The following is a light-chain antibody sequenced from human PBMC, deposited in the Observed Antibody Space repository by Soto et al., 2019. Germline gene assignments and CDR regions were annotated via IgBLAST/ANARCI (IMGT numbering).Light chain of an antibody. CDR1: RSFASSY. V-gene: IGKV3D-20*02. CDR2: AAS. J-gene: IGKJ1*01. Sequence: EIVLTQSPVTLSLSPGERATLSCRASRSFASSYLGWYQQKPGQAPRLLIYAASTRATGIPDRFSGSGSATDFTLTISRLEPEDSAVYYCQQRSNWPQTFGQGTKVEIK. CDR3: QQRSNWPQT.